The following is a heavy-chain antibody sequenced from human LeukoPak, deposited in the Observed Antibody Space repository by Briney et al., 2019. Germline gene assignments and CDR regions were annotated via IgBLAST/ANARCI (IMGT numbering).Heavy chain of an antibody. CDR3: KYYDSSGYYPSDY. CDR1: GFTFSGSA. J-gene: IGHJ4*02. CDR2: IRSKANSYAT. D-gene: IGHD3-22*01. V-gene: IGHV3-73*01. Sequence: GGSLKPSCAASGFTFSGSAMHWVRQASGKGLEWVGRIRSKANSYATAYAASVKGRFTISRDDSKNTAYLQMNSLKTEDTAVYDCKYYDSSGYYPSDYWGQGTLVTVSS.